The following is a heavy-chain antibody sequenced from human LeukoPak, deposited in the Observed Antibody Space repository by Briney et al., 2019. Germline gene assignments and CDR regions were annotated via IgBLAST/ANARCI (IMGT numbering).Heavy chain of an antibody. CDR3: ARVGHYQLLYFDY. Sequence: SETLSLTCTVSGGSISSSSYYWGWIRQPPGKGLEWIGSIYYSGSTYYNPSLKSRVTISVDTSKNQFSLKLSSATAADTAVYYCARVGHYQLLYFDYWGQGTLVTVSS. J-gene: IGHJ4*02. CDR2: IYYSGST. CDR1: GGSISSSSYY. V-gene: IGHV4-39*07. D-gene: IGHD2-2*01.